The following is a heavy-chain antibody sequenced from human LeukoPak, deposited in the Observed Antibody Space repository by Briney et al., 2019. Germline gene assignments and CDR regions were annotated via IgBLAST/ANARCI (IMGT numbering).Heavy chain of an antibody. CDR1: GGSISSGGYY. J-gene: IGHJ4*02. CDR3: ARGRRYYGSGSTFYFDY. D-gene: IGHD3-10*01. V-gene: IGHV4-31*03. CDR2: IYYRGST. Sequence: SETLSLTCTVSGGSISSGGYYWSWIRQHPGKGLEWIGYIYYRGSTYYNPSLKSRVTISVDTSKNQFSLKLSSVTAADTAVYYCARGRRYYGSGSTFYFDYWGQGTLVTVSS.